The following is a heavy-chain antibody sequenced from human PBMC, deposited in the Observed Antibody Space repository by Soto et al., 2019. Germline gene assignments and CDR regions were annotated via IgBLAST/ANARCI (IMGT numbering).Heavy chain of an antibody. CDR2: IIPIFGTT. CDR3: ARDRTDSGYYTNWLDP. Sequence: SVKVSCKASGGTFGSDAITWVRQATGQGLEWVGRIIPIFGTTNYAQNLQGRVTISADKSTLTSYMELHSLTSDDTALYYCARDRTDSGYYTNWLDPWGQGTQVTVP. CDR1: GGTFGSDA. V-gene: IGHV1-69*06. D-gene: IGHD3-22*01. J-gene: IGHJ5*02.